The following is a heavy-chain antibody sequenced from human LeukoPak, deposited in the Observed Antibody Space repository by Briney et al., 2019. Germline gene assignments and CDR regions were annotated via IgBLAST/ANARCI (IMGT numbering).Heavy chain of an antibody. D-gene: IGHD3-22*01. Sequence: GGSLRLSCAASGFTFSKYAMSWVRQAPGKGLEWVSAISGSDGNTFYADSVKGRSTISRDNSKNTLYLQMNSLRAEDTAVYYCAKYRITMIVVGGAFDIWGQGTMVTVSS. V-gene: IGHV3-23*01. CDR3: AKYRITMIVVGGAFDI. CDR2: ISGSDGNT. J-gene: IGHJ3*02. CDR1: GFTFSKYA.